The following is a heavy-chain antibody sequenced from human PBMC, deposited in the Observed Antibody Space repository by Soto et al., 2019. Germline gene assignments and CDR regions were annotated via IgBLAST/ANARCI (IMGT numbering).Heavy chain of an antibody. CDR3: ARGGDIWSHMDQWWFDP. V-gene: IGHV1-8*01. CDR2: MNPNSGNT. Sequence: QVQLVQSGAEVKKPGASVKVSCKASGYTFTSYDINWVRQATGQGLEWMGWMNPNSGNTGYAQKFQGRVTMTRNTSISTAYMELSSLRSEDTAVYYCARGGDIWSHMDQWWFDPWGQGTLVTVSS. CDR1: GYTFTSYD. J-gene: IGHJ5*02. D-gene: IGHD2-21*02.